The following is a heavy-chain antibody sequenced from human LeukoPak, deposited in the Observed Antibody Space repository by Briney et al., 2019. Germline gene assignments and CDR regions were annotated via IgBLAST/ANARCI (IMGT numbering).Heavy chain of an antibody. J-gene: IGHJ4*02. CDR2: ISGSGDST. CDR1: GFTFSNYA. CDR3: AKEKQRNFDY. V-gene: IGHV3-23*01. Sequence: PGESLRLSCAASGFTFSNYAMSWVRQAPGKGLEWVSSISGSGDSTYYGDFVKGRFTISRDNSKNTLYLQMNSLRAEDTAVYYCAKEKQRNFDYWGQGTLVTVSS.